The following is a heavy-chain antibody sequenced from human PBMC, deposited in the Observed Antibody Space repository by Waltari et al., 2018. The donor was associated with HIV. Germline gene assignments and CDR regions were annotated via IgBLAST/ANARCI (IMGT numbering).Heavy chain of an antibody. J-gene: IGHJ5*02. CDR3: ARNDYGDHGNWFDP. CDR2: ISGYNVNT. CDR1: GYTFTTYG. V-gene: IGHV1-18*01. D-gene: IGHD4-17*01. Sequence: QVQLVQSGVEVKEHGASVKVSCKASGYTFTTYGIRGVRQAPGQGLEWMGWISGYNVNTNYAQKFQGRVTMTTDTSTSTVYMELRSLRSDDTAVYYCARNDYGDHGNWFDPWGQGTLVTVSS.